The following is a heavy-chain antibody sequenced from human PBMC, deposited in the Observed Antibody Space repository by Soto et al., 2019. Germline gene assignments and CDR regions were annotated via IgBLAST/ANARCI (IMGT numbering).Heavy chain of an antibody. CDR1: GYSISSGYY. CDR2: IYHSGST. V-gene: IGHV4-38-2*01. D-gene: IGHD3-3*01. Sequence: PSETLSLTCAVSGYSISSGYYWGWIRQPPGKGLEWIGSIYHSGSTYYNPSLKSRVTISVDTSKNQFSLKLNSVTAADTAVYYCARANGDPYYDFWSGYGFDPWGQGTLVTVSS. CDR3: ARANGDPYYDFWSGYGFDP. J-gene: IGHJ5*02.